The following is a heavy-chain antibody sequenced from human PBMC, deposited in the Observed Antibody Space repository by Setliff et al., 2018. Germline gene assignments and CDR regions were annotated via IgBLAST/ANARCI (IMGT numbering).Heavy chain of an antibody. D-gene: IGHD5-12*01. CDR1: KFSFSSYY. CDR2: ISTTGDTI. Sequence: GGSLRLSCTASKFSFSSYYMAWIRQTPGKGLEWLSYISTTGDTISYADSVKGRFTVSRDNAANSVSLRMSSLSPEDTAVYFCARDVLSYTAYHWLNFWGPGALVTVSS. CDR3: ARDVLSYTAYHWLNF. J-gene: IGHJ4*02. V-gene: IGHV3-11*01.